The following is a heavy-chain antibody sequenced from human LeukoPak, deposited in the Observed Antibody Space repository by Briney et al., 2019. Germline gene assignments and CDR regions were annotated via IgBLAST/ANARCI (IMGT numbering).Heavy chain of an antibody. Sequence: GGSLRLSCVASGITFSNFAMSWVRQAPGKGLEWVSTISGSGGSTDYADSVKGRFTISRDNSKNTLYLQMNSLRAEDTAVYYCAKRDGVFWGQGTLVTVSS. CDR2: ISGSGGST. CDR3: AKRDGVF. CDR1: GITFSNFA. J-gene: IGHJ4*02. D-gene: IGHD2-8*01. V-gene: IGHV3-23*01.